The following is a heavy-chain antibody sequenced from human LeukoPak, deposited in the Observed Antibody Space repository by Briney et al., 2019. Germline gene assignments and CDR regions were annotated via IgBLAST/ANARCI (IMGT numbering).Heavy chain of an antibody. Sequence: PGGSLRLSCAVSGGTFSNYAMHWVRQAPGKGLEWVSFIQNDGNSKYYADSVKGRFTLSRDTSKNTLYLQMNSLRDEDTAVYSCIKRNSYAFDIWGQGTTVTVSS. CDR1: GGTFSNYA. CDR3: IKRNSYAFDI. J-gene: IGHJ3*02. CDR2: IQNDGNSK. V-gene: IGHV3-30*02. D-gene: IGHD4-11*01.